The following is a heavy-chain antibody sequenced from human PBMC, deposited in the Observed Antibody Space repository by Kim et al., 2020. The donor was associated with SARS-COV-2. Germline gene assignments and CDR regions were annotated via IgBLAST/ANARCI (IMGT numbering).Heavy chain of an antibody. CDR3: ARGATVAVDFQH. D-gene: IGHD6-19*01. V-gene: IGHV4-39*01. CDR1: GGSISSSSYY. CDR2: IYYSGST. Sequence: SETLSLTCTVSGGSISSSSYYWGWIRQPPGKGLEWIGSIYYSGSTYYNPSLKSRVTISVDTSKNQFSLKLSSVTAADTAVYYCARGATVAVDFQHWGQGTLVTVSS. J-gene: IGHJ1*01.